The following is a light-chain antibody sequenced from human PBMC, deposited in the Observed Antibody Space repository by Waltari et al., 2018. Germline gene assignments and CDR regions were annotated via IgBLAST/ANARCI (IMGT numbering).Light chain of an antibody. CDR3: QQYGNSPRT. Sequence: ETVLTQSPGTLSLSPGERATLSCRASQSVTSSHLAWYQQKPGQAPRLLIYGASSRATGIPDRFSGSGSGTDFTLTITILEPEDFAVYYCQQYGNSPRTFGQGTEVEIK. J-gene: IGKJ1*01. CDR1: QSVTSSH. V-gene: IGKV3-20*01. CDR2: GAS.